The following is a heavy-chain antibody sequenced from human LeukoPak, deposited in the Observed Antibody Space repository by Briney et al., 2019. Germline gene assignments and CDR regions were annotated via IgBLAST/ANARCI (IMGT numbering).Heavy chain of an antibody. Sequence: PGGSLRLSCAASGFTFSSYSMNWVRQSPGKGLEWVSSISSSSLYIYYADSVKGRFTISRDNAKNSLYLQMNSLRAEDTAVYYCARDQREEAPLAARTPHFDYWGQGTLVTVSS. D-gene: IGHD6-6*01. CDR1: GFTFSSYS. V-gene: IGHV3-21*01. CDR3: ARDQREEAPLAARTPHFDY. CDR2: ISSSSLYI. J-gene: IGHJ4*02.